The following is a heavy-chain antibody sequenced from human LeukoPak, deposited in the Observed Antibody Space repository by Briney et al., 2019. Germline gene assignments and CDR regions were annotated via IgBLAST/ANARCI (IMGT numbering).Heavy chain of an antibody. CDR2: IGTNGDT. D-gene: IGHD6-19*01. J-gene: IGHJ4*02. CDR3: AKIRGYINGWQGFLDS. Sequence: GGSLRLSCAASGFSFGNYDMHWVRQPTGKGLEWVSAIGTNGDTHYPDSVKGRFTISRENAKDSLYLQMDSLRVEDTAVYYCAKIRGYINGWQGFLDSWGQGTLVTVSS. CDR1: GFSFGNYD. V-gene: IGHV3-13*04.